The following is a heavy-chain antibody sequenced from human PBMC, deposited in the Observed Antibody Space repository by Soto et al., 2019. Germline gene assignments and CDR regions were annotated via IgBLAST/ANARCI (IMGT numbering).Heavy chain of an antibody. CDR1: GGSISSSSYY. Sequence: QLQLQESGPGLVKPSETLSLTCTVSGGSISSSSYYWGWIRQPPGKGLEWIGSIYYSGSTYYNPSLKSRVTISVDTSKNQFSLKLSSVTAADTAVYYCARQGLGRYFYWLLYKGIDYWGQGTLVTVSS. V-gene: IGHV4-39*01. CDR2: IYYSGST. D-gene: IGHD3-9*01. CDR3: ARQGLGRYFYWLLYKGIDY. J-gene: IGHJ4*02.